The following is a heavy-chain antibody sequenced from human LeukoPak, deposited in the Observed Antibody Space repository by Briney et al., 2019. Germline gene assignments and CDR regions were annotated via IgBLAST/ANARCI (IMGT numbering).Heavy chain of an antibody. CDR3: ARGKYQLLPSPFDY. J-gene: IGHJ4*02. CDR1: GFTVSSNY. D-gene: IGHD2-2*01. CDR2: IYSGGST. V-gene: IGHV3-53*01. Sequence: GGSLRLSCAASGFTVSSNYMSWVRQAPGKGLEWVSVIYSGGSTYYADSVKGRFTISRDNSKNTLYLQMNSLRAEDTAVYYCARGKYQLLPSPFDYWGQGTLVTVSS.